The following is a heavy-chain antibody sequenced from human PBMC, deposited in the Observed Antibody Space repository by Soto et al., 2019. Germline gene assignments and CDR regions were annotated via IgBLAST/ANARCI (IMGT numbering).Heavy chain of an antibody. V-gene: IGHV4-30-4*01. CDR1: GGSISSGDYY. Sequence: QVQLQESGPGLVKPSQTLSLTCTVSGGSISSGDYYWSWIRQPPGMGLEWIGYIYYSGSTYYNPSLKSRVTISVDTSKNQFSLKLSSVTAADTAVYYCARVAGAPVVTGQRYYFDYWGQGTLVTVSS. J-gene: IGHJ4*02. CDR2: IYYSGST. CDR3: ARVAGAPVVTGQRYYFDY. D-gene: IGHD2-15*01.